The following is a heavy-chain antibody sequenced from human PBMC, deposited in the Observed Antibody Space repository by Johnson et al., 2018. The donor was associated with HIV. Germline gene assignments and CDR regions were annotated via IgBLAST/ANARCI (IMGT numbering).Heavy chain of an antibody. D-gene: IGHD2-15*01. V-gene: IGHV3-11*04. CDR3: ARSKDCSVGTCPDGLDI. Sequence: QVQLVESGGGLVQPGGSLRLSCAASGFTVSSNYMSWVRQAPGKGLEWVSYISSSGSTIYSADSVKGRFTTSRDNTNNSLYLQMNSLKAEDTAVYYCARSKDCSVGTCPDGLDIWGQGTMVIVSS. CDR1: GFTVSSNY. CDR2: ISSSGSTI. J-gene: IGHJ3*02.